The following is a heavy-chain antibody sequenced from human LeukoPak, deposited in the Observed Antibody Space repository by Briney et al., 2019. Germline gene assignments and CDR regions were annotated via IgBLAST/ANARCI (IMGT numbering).Heavy chain of an antibody. CDR3: ARLPAIRLPADY. CDR2: LTDIGSTT. D-gene: IGHD2-21*02. V-gene: IGHV3-23*01. Sequence: GGSLRLSCAASEFTFSDYGMTWVRQAPGKGLEWVSTLTDIGSTTYYPDSVKGRFTISRDASKNTLYLQMNSLRAEDTAVYYCARLPAIRLPADYWGQGTLVTVSS. CDR1: EFTFSDYG. J-gene: IGHJ4*02.